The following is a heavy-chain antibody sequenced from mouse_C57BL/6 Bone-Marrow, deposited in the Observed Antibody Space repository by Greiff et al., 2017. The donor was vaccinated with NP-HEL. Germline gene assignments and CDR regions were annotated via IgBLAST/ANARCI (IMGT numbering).Heavy chain of an antibody. CDR2: IYPGSGST. CDR3: ARDITTVVEDYFDY. D-gene: IGHD1-1*01. Sequence: QVQLQQSGAELVKPGASVKMSCKASGYTFTSYWITWVKQRPGQGLEWIGDIYPGSGSTNYNEKFKSKATLTVDTSSSTAYMQLSSLTSEDSAVYYCARDITTVVEDYFDYWGQGTTLTVSS. J-gene: IGHJ2*01. CDR1: GYTFTSYW. V-gene: IGHV1-55*01.